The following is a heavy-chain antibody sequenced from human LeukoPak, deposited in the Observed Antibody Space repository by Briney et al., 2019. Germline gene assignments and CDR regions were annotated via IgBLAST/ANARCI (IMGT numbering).Heavy chain of an antibody. J-gene: IGHJ4*02. CDR1: GFTFSSYA. CDR3: ARVLSGEYYDSSGYYY. V-gene: IGHV3-30-3*01. CDR2: ISYDGSNK. Sequence: GGSLRLSCAASGFTFSSYAMHWVRQAPGKGLEWVAVISYDGSNKYYADSVKGRFTISRDNSKNTLYLQMNSLRAEDTAVYYCARVLSGEYYDSSGYYYWGQGTLVTVSS. D-gene: IGHD3-22*01.